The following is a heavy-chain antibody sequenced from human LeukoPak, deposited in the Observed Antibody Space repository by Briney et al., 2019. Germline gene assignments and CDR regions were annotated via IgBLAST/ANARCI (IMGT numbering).Heavy chain of an antibody. D-gene: IGHD3-10*01. V-gene: IGHV4-59*01. CDR3: ARVEGFGELLGKDAFDI. CDR2: IYYSGST. Sequence: KPSETLSLTCTVSGGSISSYYWSWIRQPPGKGLEWIGYIYYSGSTNYNPSLKSRVTISVDTSKNQFSLKLRSVTAADTAVYYCARVEGFGELLGKDAFDIWGQGTMVTVSS. J-gene: IGHJ3*02. CDR1: GGSISSYY.